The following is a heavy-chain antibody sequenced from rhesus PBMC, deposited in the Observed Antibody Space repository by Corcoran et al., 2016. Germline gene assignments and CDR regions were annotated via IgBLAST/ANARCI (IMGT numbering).Heavy chain of an antibody. CDR2: IHGSGSTH. Sequence: QLQLQESGPGLVKPSETLSVTCAVSGGSISSSYWRWLRQAPGKGLEGIGYIHGSGSTHTYNPSLMRRGPLSVDPPKNQISLKLSSVTAADTAVYYCARALGGTTNRFDVWGPGVLVTVSS. CDR3: ARALGGTTNRFDV. D-gene: IGHD6-37*01. J-gene: IGHJ5-1*01. V-gene: IGHV4-169*01. CDR1: GGSISSSY.